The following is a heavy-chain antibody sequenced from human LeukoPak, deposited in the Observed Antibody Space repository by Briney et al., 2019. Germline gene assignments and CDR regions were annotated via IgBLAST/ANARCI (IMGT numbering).Heavy chain of an antibody. CDR1: GGSFSGYY. D-gene: IGHD1-26*01. CDR3: ARGGRYSGSYSVY. V-gene: IGHV4-34*01. Sequence: PSETLSLTCAVYGGSFSGYYWSWIRQPPGKGLEWIGEINHSGSTNYNPSLKSRVTISVDTSKNQFSLKLSSVTAADTAVYYCARGGRYSGSYSVYWGQGTLVTVSS. J-gene: IGHJ4*02. CDR2: INHSGST.